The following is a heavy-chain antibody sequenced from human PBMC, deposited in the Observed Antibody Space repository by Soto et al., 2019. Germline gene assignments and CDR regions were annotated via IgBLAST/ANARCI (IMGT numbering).Heavy chain of an antibody. Sequence: RASVNVSCKSSGYTFTSYSMHWVRQAPGQRLEWMGWINAGNGNTKYSQKFQGRVTITRDTSASTAYMELSSLRSEDTAVYYCARGPIAVAGGLDPWGQGTLVTVSS. CDR2: INAGNGNT. J-gene: IGHJ5*02. V-gene: IGHV1-3*01. CDR1: GYTFTSYS. D-gene: IGHD6-19*01. CDR3: ARGPIAVAGGLDP.